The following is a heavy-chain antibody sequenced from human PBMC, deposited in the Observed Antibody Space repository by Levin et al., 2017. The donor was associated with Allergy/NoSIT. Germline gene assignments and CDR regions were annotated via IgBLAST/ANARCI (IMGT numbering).Heavy chain of an antibody. CDR1: GGSISSGSYY. Sequence: SQTLSLTCKVSGGSISSGSYYWSWIRQPAAKGLEWIGRIYSSGSANYNPSLKSRVTISVDTSKNQFSLKLSSVTAADTDVYYCARAEVGSEHWGQGTLVTVSS. J-gene: IGHJ4*02. V-gene: IGHV4-61*02. CDR2: IYSSGSA. CDR3: ARAEVGSEH. D-gene: IGHD3-10*01.